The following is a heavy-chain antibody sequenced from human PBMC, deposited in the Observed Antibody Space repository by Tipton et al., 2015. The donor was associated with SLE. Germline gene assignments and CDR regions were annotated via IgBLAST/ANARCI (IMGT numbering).Heavy chain of an antibody. V-gene: IGHV1-18*01. CDR3: ARAVTTGLYWYFDL. CDR1: AYTFTTYS. Sequence: QSGPEVKNPGASVKVSCKASAYTFTTYSISWVRQAPGQGLEWMGWIGTYNGNTNYAQKLQGRVTVTTDTSTSTAYMELRSLRSDDTAVYYCARAVTTGLYWYFDLWGRGTLVTVSS. J-gene: IGHJ2*01. D-gene: IGHD4-17*01. CDR2: IGTYNGNT.